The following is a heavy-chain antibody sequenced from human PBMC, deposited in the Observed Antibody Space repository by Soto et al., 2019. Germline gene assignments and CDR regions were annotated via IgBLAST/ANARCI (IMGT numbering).Heavy chain of an antibody. CDR2: ISYDGSNK. V-gene: IGHV3-30*18. CDR3: AKVASGYKSVTDY. J-gene: IGHJ4*02. Sequence: QVQLVESGGGVVQPGRSLRLSCAASGFTFSSYGMHWVRQAPGKGLEWVAVISYDGSNKYYADSVKGRFTISRDNSKNTLYLKMNSLRAEDTAVYYCAKVASGYKSVTDYWGQGTLVTVSS. D-gene: IGHD5-12*01. CDR1: GFTFSSYG.